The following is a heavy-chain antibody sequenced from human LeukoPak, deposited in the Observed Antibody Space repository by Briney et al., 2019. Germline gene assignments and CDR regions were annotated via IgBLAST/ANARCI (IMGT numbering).Heavy chain of an antibody. D-gene: IGHD5-18*01. CDR1: VFTFSSYG. V-gene: IGHV3-33*06. CDR3: AKESGGYSYGYWLYYFDY. J-gene: IGHJ4*02. CDR2: IWYDGSNK. Sequence: PGGSLRLSCAASVFTFSSYGMHWVRQAPGKGLEWVAVIWYDGSNKYYADSVKGRFTISRDNSKNTLYLQMNSLRAEDTAVYYCAKESGGYSYGYWLYYFDYWGQGTLVTVSS.